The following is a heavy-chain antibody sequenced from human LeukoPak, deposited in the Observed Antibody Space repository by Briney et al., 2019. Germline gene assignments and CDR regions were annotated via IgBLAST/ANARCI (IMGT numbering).Heavy chain of an antibody. Sequence: GGSLRLSCVASGFIVSNNYMSWVRQAPGKGLEWVSVLYNAGSTYYADSVKGRFTISRDNSKNTLYLQMYSLRAEDTAVYYCASLKGLFDYFDYWGQGTLVTVSS. CDR1: GFIVSNNY. CDR3: ASLKGLFDYFDY. V-gene: IGHV3-53*01. J-gene: IGHJ4*02. D-gene: IGHD3-22*01. CDR2: LYNAGST.